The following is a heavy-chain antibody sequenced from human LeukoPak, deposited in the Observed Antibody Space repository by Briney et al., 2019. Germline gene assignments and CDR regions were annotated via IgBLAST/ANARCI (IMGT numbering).Heavy chain of an antibody. D-gene: IGHD5-24*01. Sequence: PGGSLRLSCAASGFTFSSYSMNWVRQAPGKGLEWVSSISTNSSYIYYADSVKGRFSISRDNAKNSLYLQMNSLRAEDTAVYYCAQLNTNWFDPWGQGTLVTVSS. CDR3: AQLNTNWFDP. CDR1: GFTFSSYS. J-gene: IGHJ5*02. CDR2: ISTNSSYI. V-gene: IGHV3-21*01.